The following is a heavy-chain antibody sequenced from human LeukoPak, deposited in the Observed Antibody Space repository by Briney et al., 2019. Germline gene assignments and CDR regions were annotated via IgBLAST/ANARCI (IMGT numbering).Heavy chain of an antibody. CDR3: ARVTNGYDFGGWFDP. CDR2: IYSGDST. D-gene: IGHD5-12*01. CDR1: GFTVSRSY. Sequence: GGSLGLSCAASGFTVSRSYMAWVRQTPGRGLEWVSVIYSGDSTSYADSVKGRFTMSRDNSKNTVHLQMNSLRAEDTAVYYCARVTNGYDFGGWFDPWGQGILVTVSS. V-gene: IGHV3-66*01. J-gene: IGHJ5*02.